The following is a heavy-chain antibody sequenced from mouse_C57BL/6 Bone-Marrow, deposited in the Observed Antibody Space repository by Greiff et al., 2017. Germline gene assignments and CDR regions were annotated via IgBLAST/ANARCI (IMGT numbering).Heavy chain of an antibody. D-gene: IGHD1-1*01. CDR3: ASSAGTLFDY. V-gene: IGHV1-42*01. J-gene: IGHJ2*01. Sequence: VQLKQSGPELVKPGASVKISCKASGYSFTGYYMNWVKQSPEKSLEWIGEINPSTGGTTYNQKFKAKATLTVDKSSSTAYMQLKSLTSEDSAVYYCASSAGTLFDYWGQGTTLTVSS. CDR1: GYSFTGYY. CDR2: INPSTGGT.